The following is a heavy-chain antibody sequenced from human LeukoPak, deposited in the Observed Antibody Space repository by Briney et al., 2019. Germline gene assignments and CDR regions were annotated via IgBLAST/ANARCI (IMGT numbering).Heavy chain of an antibody. CDR3: ARARGPGGDLAFDI. D-gene: IGHD4-17*01. J-gene: IGHJ3*02. CDR2: INPDGSVT. V-gene: IGHV3-74*01. Sequence: GGSLRLSCAASEFYWMHWVRQAPGKGLVWVSRINPDGSVTSYADSVKGRFTISRDNSKNTLYLQMNSLRAEDTAVYYCARARGPGGDLAFDIWGQGTMVTVSS. CDR1: EFYW.